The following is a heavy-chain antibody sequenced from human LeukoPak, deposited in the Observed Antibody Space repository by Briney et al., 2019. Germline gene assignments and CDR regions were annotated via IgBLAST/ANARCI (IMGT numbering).Heavy chain of an antibody. V-gene: IGHV4-4*07. CDR2: IYTSGST. CDR1: GGSISSDY. Sequence: SETLSLTCTVSGGSISSDYWSWIRQPAGKGLEWIGRIYTSGSTNYNPSLKSRVTMSVDTSKNQFSLKLSSVTAADTAVYYCARERNDYSGLYGMDVWGQGTTVTVSS. CDR3: ARERNDYSGLYGMDV. J-gene: IGHJ6*02. D-gene: IGHD4-11*01.